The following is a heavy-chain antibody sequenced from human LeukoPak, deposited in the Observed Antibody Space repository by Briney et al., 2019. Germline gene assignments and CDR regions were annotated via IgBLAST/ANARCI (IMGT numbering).Heavy chain of an antibody. CDR1: AYTFTSYA. D-gene: IGHD2-15*01. Sequence: GASVKVSCKASAYTFTSYAMNWVRRAPGQGLEWMGRINTNTGNPTYAQGFTGRFVFSLDTSVTTAYLQISSLKAEDTAVYYCARDDYCSRGGCHSRYWGQGTLVTVSS. J-gene: IGHJ4*02. CDR3: ARDDYCSRGGCHSRY. V-gene: IGHV7-4-1*02. CDR2: INTNTGNP.